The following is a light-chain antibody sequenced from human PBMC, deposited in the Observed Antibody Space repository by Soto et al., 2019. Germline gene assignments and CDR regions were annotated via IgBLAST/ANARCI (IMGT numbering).Light chain of an antibody. CDR1: SSDVGTYDF. Sequence: QSVLTQPPSASGSPGQSVTISCTGASSDVGTYDFVSWYQPHPGKAPKLMIYEVTKRPSGVPDPFSGSRSGNTASLTVSGLQAEDEADCYCTSDEGSNNFDVFGTGTNFTVL. CDR2: EVT. CDR3: TSDEGSNNFDV. J-gene: IGLJ1*01. V-gene: IGLV2-8*01.